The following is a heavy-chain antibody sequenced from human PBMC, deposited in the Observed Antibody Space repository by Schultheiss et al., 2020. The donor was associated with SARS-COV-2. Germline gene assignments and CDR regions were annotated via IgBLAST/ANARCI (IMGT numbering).Heavy chain of an antibody. V-gene: IGHV4-39*01. CDR3: ARRSYDAFDI. Sequence: SQTLSLTCTVSGGSISSSSYYWSWIRQPPGKGLEWIGEINHSGSTNYNPSLKSRVTISVDTSKNQFSLKLSSVTAADTAVYYCARRSYDAFDIWGQGTMVTVSS. J-gene: IGHJ3*02. CDR1: GGSISSSSYY. CDR2: INHSGST.